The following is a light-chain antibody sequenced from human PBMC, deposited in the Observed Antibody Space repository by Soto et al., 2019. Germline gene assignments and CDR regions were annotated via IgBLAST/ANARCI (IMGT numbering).Light chain of an antibody. CDR2: GAS. V-gene: IGKV3-20*01. Sequence: SPGERATLSFRASQSVSSSSLAWYQQKPGQAPRLLIYGASNRATGIPHRFSGSGSGTDFTLTISRLEPEDSAVYYCQHYGSSSITFGQGTRLEIK. CDR1: QSVSSSS. CDR3: QHYGSSSIT. J-gene: IGKJ5*01.